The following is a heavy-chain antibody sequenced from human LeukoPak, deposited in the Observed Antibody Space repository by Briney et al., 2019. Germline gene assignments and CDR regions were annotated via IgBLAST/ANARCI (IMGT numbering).Heavy chain of an antibody. CDR2: FYHSGST. J-gene: IGHJ5*02. Sequence: SETLSLTCAVSGYSISSGYFWGWIRQPPGKGLEWIGSFYHSGSTHYNPSLRSRGTISVDMSKNQFSMNLSSVTAADTAVYYCARHDFYSNYPHNWFDPWGQGTLVTISS. D-gene: IGHD4-11*01. CDR3: ARHDFYSNYPHNWFDP. V-gene: IGHV4-38-2*01. CDR1: GYSISSGYF.